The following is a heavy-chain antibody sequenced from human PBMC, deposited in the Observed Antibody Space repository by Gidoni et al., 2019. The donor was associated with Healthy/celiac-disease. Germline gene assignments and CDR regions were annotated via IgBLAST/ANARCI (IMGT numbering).Heavy chain of an antibody. D-gene: IGHD4-4*01. CDR1: GFTFSSYA. CDR2: ISGSGGST. Sequence: EVQLLESGGGLVQPGGSLRLSCSASGFTFSSYAMSWVRQAPGKGLEWVSAISGSGGSTYYADSVKGRFTISRDNSKNTLYLQMNSLRAEDTAVYYCAKRTSFTVTTYYFDYWGQGTLVTVSS. CDR3: AKRTSFTVTTYYFDY. J-gene: IGHJ4*02. V-gene: IGHV3-23*01.